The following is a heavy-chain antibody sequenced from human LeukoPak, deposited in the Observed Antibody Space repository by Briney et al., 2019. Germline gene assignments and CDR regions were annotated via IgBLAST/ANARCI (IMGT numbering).Heavy chain of an antibody. CDR1: GFTFSSYG. D-gene: IGHD3-22*01. CDR2: IRYDGSNK. J-gene: IGHJ4*02. V-gene: IGHV3-30*02. Sequence: GGSLRLSCAASGFTFSSYGMHWVRQAPGKGLEWVAFIRYDGSNKYYADSVKGRFTISRDNSKNTLYLQMNSLRAEDTAVYYCAREYDNNSPGGLWYWGQGTLVTVSS. CDR3: AREYDNNSPGGLWY.